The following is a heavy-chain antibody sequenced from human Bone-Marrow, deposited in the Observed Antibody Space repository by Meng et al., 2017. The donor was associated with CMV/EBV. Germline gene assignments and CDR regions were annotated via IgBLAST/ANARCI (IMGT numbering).Heavy chain of an antibody. CDR3: ARDTAMDRTPYYYYYGMDV. D-gene: IGHD5-18*01. J-gene: IGHJ6*02. CDR1: GFTFIACC. V-gene: IGHV3-21*01. CDR2: ISSSSSYI. Sequence: GESLKISCAASGFTFIACCVNWVRQAPGKGLEWVSSISSSSSYIYYADSVKGRFTISRDNAKNSLYLQMNSLRAEDTAVYYCARDTAMDRTPYYYYYGMDVWGQGTTVTVSS.